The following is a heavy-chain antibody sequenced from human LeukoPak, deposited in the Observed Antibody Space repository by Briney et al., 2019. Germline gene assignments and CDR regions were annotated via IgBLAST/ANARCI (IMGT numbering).Heavy chain of an antibody. Sequence: SETLSLTCTLSGGSISSSSYYGGWIRQTPGRGLEWIGSIYYSGSTYYNSSLKSRIIISVDTSKDHFSLKLSSVTAADTAVYYCARQSGSYYTDFDYWGQGNLVTVSS. D-gene: IGHD1-26*01. V-gene: IGHV4-39*02. CDR3: ARQSGSYYTDFDY. CDR1: GGSISSSSYY. CDR2: IYYSGST. J-gene: IGHJ4*02.